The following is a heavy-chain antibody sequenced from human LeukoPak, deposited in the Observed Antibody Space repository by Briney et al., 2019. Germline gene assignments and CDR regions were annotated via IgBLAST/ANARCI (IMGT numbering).Heavy chain of an antibody. CDR2: MNPNSGNT. CDR3: ARGGRKAKYSSGWYGNDY. J-gene: IGHJ4*02. V-gene: IGHV1-8*03. D-gene: IGHD6-19*01. CDR1: GYTFTSYD. Sequence: GASVKVSCKASGYTFTSYDINWVRQATGQGREWMGWMNPNSGNTGYAQKFQGRVTITRNTSISTAYMELSSLRSEDTAVYYCARGGRKAKYSSGWYGNDYWGQGTLVTVSS.